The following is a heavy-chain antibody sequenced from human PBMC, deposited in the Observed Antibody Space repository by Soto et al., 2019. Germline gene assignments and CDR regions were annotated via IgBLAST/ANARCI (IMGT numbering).Heavy chain of an antibody. J-gene: IGHJ4*02. V-gene: IGHV3-74*03. Sequence: GWSLSLSYAASGFSLSRYWRHWVRQVPGRGLEWVARLSSDGFGAAYADSVKGRFFISRDIARNTLSLQMNSLRADDTAVYYCARDLGGPDYWGRGTSVTVYS. CDR3: ARDLGGPDY. CDR1: GFSLSRYW. CDR2: LSSDGFGA. D-gene: IGHD3-16*01.